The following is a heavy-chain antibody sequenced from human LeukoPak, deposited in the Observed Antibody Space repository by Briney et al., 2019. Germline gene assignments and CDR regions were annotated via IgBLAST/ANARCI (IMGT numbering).Heavy chain of an antibody. CDR1: GYSFNSYW. CDR2: IYPGDSDT. V-gene: IGHV5-51*01. CDR3: ATPGPLIHNLDGGREVFDY. Sequence: GESLKISCKGSGYSFNSYWIGCVRQMPGKGLEWMGIIYPGDSDTRYSPSFQGQVTISADKSISTAYLQWSSLKASDTAMYYCATPGPLIHNLDGGREVFDYWGQGTLVTVSS. D-gene: IGHD3/OR15-3a*01. J-gene: IGHJ4*02.